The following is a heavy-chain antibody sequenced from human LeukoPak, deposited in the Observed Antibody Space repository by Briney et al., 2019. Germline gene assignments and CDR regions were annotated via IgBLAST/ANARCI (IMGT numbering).Heavy chain of an antibody. V-gene: IGHV4-59*01. Sequence: RPSETLSLTCTVSGGSISSYYWSWIRQPPGKGLEWIGYIYYSGSTNYNPSLKSRVTISVDTSKNQFSLKLSSVTAADTAVYYCASSDTVTDANWFDPWGQGTLVTVSS. CDR1: GGSISSYY. D-gene: IGHD4-11*01. J-gene: IGHJ5*02. CDR3: ASSDTVTDANWFDP. CDR2: IYYSGST.